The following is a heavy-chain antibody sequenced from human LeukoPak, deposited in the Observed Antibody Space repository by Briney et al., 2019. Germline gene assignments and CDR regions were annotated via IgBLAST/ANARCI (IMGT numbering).Heavy chain of an antibody. CDR3: ARDSSQCIGASCYSWFFDY. CDR1: GGSISSGGYY. V-gene: IGHV4-31*03. CDR2: MFDSGNS. D-gene: IGHD2-15*01. J-gene: IGHJ4*02. Sequence: PSETLSLTCTVSGGSISSGGYYWTWIRQHPGKGLEWIGYMFDSGNSYYNPSLRGRATIAADTSKNQFSLKLRAVTAADTAVYYCARDSSQCIGASCYSWFFDYWGQGTLVTVSS.